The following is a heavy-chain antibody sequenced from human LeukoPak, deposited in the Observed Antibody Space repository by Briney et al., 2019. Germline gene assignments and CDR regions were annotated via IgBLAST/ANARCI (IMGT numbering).Heavy chain of an antibody. CDR3: ARDKGLRYFDWLGFDP. CDR1: GGSISSYY. D-gene: IGHD3-9*01. CDR2: IYYSGST. V-gene: IGHV4-59*01. J-gene: IGHJ5*02. Sequence: SETLSLTCTVSGGSISSYYWSWIRQPPGKGLDWIGYIYYSGSTNYNPSLKSRVSISVDTSKNQFSLKLSAVTAADTAVYYCARDKGLRYFDWLGFDPWGQGTLVTVSS.